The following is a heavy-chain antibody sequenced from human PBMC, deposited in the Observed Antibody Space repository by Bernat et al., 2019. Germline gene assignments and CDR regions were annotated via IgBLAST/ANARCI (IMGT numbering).Heavy chain of an antibody. J-gene: IGHJ4*02. CDR2: INHSGST. V-gene: IGHV4-34*01. Sequence: QVQLQQWGARLLKPSETLSFTCAVYGGSFSGYYWSWIRQPPGKGLEWIGEINHSGSTNYNPSLKSRVTVSVDTSKNPFSLKLSCVTAADTAVYYCARGVRRIPAAGIPPNFDYWGQGILVTVSS. CDR1: GGSFSGYY. CDR3: ARGVRRIPAAGIPPNFDY. D-gene: IGHD6-13*01.